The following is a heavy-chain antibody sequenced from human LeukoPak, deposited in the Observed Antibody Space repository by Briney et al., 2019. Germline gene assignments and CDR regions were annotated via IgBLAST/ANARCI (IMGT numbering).Heavy chain of an antibody. J-gene: IGHJ6*03. D-gene: IGHD3-3*01. Sequence: GASVKVSCKASGGTFSSYASSWVRQPPGQGLEWMGWIIPIFGTANYAQKFQGRVTITTDESTSTASMELSRLRSEDTAVYYCARGVSPYDFWSGQYYYYYMDVWGKGTTVTVSS. CDR2: IIPIFGTA. V-gene: IGHV1-69*05. CDR3: ARGVSPYDFWSGQYYYYYMDV. CDR1: GGTFSSYA.